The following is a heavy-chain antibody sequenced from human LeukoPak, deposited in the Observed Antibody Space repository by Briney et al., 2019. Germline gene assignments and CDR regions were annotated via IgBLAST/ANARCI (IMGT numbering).Heavy chain of an antibody. CDR2: IYYSGST. D-gene: IGHD5-12*01. V-gene: IGHV4-59*01. CDR1: GGSISSSY. Sequence: PSETLSFTCSVSGGSISSSYWTWIRQPLGKGLEWIGYIYYSGSTNYNPSLKSRVTISVDTSKNQFSLKLSSVTAADTAVYYCAREKRGYGMDVWGQGTTVTVSS. CDR3: AREKRGYGMDV. J-gene: IGHJ6*02.